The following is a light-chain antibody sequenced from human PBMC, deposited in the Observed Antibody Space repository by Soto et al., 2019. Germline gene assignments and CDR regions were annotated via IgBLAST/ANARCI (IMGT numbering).Light chain of an antibody. CDR2: GAS. CDR3: QQYNNWPRT. J-gene: IGKJ1*01. CDR1: QTVSIN. Sequence: EIVMTQSPATLSLSPGERATLSCRASQTVSINLAWYQQILGQAPRLLIYGASTRATGIPDRFSGSGSGTEFTLRISSLQSEDFAVYYCQQYNNWPRTFGQGTTVEIK. V-gene: IGKV3-15*01.